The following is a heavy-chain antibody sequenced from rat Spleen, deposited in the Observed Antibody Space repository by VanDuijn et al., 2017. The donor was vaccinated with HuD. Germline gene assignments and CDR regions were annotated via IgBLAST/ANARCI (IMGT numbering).Heavy chain of an antibody. D-gene: IGHD1-10*01. CDR2: IWINGNT. V-gene: IGHV2-30*01. CDR1: GFSLNSYN. J-gene: IGHJ4*01. Sequence: QVQLKESGPGLVQPSQTLSLTCTVSGFSLNSYNVHWVRQPTGKGLEWMGLIWINGNTDYNSTLKSRLSFSRDTSKNQVFLEMNSLQAEDVATYYCAREGNSCVMDVWGQGTSVAVSS. CDR3: AREGNSCVMDV.